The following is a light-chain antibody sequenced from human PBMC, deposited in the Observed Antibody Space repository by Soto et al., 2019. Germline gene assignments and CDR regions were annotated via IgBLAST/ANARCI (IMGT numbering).Light chain of an antibody. CDR1: QSINKAY. CDR2: GAS. J-gene: IGKJ1*01. V-gene: IGKV3-20*01. CDR3: HLSGDFRWT. Sequence: EIVLTQSPGTLALSPGDRATLSCRASQSINKAYLVWYQVKPGQAPRRLIYGASSRATGSPDRFSGRGFGTDFPLTISRLEPEYFAVFYFHLSGDFRWTFGQGTKVEV.